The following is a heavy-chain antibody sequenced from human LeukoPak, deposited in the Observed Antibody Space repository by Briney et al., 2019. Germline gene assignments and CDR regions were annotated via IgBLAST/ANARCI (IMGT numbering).Heavy chain of an antibody. J-gene: IGHJ4*02. CDR1: GFTFSSYW. D-gene: IGHD3-10*01. CDR3: AKSSSRYYYGSGSHSYFDY. Sequence: GGSLRLSCAASGFTFSSYWMSWVRQAPGKGLEWVANIKQDGSEKYYVDSVKGRFTISRDNAKNSLYLQMNSLRAEDTAVYYCAKSSSRYYYGSGSHSYFDYWGQGTLVTVSS. CDR2: IKQDGSEK. V-gene: IGHV3-7*01.